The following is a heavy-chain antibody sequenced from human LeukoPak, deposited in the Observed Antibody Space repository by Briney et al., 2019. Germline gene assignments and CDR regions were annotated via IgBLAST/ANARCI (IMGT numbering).Heavy chain of an antibody. Sequence: ASVKVSCKASGYTFTSYYMHWVRQAPGQGLEWMGIINPSGGSTSYAQKFQGRVTMTRDTSTSTVYMELSSLRSEDTAVYYCARDGVASGIAAAGTGVGAFDIWGQGTMVTVSS. CDR3: ARDGVASGIAAAGTGVGAFDI. J-gene: IGHJ3*02. CDR2: INPSGGST. D-gene: IGHD6-13*01. V-gene: IGHV1-46*01. CDR1: GYTFTSYY.